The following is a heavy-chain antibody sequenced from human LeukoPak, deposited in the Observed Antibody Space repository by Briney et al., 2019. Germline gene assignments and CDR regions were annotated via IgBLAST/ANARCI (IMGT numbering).Heavy chain of an antibody. Sequence: GGSLRLSCAASGFTFSTYWMNWVRQAPGKGLEWVANLNQDGSQKYYVDSVKGRFTISRDNAKKSLYLQMNSLRVEDTAVYYCAREGDYGDFHWGQGTLVTVSS. D-gene: IGHD4-17*01. CDR3: AREGDYGDFH. V-gene: IGHV3-7*01. CDR1: GFTFSTYW. J-gene: IGHJ4*02. CDR2: LNQDGSQK.